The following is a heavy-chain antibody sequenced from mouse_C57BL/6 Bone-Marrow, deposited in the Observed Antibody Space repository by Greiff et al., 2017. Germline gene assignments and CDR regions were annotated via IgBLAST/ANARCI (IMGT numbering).Heavy chain of an antibody. CDR3: TPFYDSNFGYAIDY. J-gene: IGHJ4*01. D-gene: IGHD2-5*01. CDR2: IDPENGDT. Sequence: VQLQQSGAELVRPGASVKLSCTASGFNIKDDYMHWVKQRTEPGLEWIGWIDPENGDTEYASKFQGQATITANTSSTTAYLQLNSLTSEDTAVYYCTPFYDSNFGYAIDYWGQGTSVTVSA. CDR1: GFNIKDDY. V-gene: IGHV14-4*01.